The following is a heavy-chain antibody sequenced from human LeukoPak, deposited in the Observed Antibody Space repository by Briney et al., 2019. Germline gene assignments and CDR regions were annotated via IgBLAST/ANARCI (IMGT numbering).Heavy chain of an antibody. V-gene: IGHV3-48*03. J-gene: IGHJ4*02. D-gene: IGHD5-12*01. Sequence: GGPLRLSCAASGFTFSSYEMNWVRQAPEKGLEWVSYFSRSGSTIYYADSVKGRFTISRDNAKSSVYLHMKSRRGEDTADYYCTSGYDLPYWGQGTLVTVSS. CDR1: GFTFSSYE. CDR2: FSRSGSTI. CDR3: TSGYDLPY.